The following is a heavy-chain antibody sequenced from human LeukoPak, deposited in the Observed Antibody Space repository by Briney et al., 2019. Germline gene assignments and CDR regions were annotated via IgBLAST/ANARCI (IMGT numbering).Heavy chain of an antibody. D-gene: IGHD1-20*01. V-gene: IGHV1-46*01. CDR2: INPSGGST. J-gene: IGHJ6*03. CDR3: ARDSGNWMSYYYYYYMDV. CDR1: GYTFTSYY. Sequence: ASVKVSCKASGYTFTSYYMHWVRQAPGQGLEWMGIINPSGGSTSYAQKFQGRVTMTRDMSTSTVYMELSSLRSEDTAVYYCARDSGNWMSYYYYYYMDVWGKGTTVTVSS.